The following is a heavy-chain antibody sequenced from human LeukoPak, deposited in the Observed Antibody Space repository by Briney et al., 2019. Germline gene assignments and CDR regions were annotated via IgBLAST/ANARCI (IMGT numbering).Heavy chain of an antibody. CDR3: ATNYGDYEYAFDI. D-gene: IGHD4-17*01. V-gene: IGHV4-59*01. J-gene: IGHJ3*02. CDR2: IYYSGST. Sequence: SETLSLTCTVSGGSISNYYWSWIRQPPGKGLEWIGYIYYSGSTKYNPSLKSRVTISVDTSKNQFSLRLSSVTAADTAVYYCATNYGDYEYAFDIWGQGTMVTVSS. CDR1: GGSISNYY.